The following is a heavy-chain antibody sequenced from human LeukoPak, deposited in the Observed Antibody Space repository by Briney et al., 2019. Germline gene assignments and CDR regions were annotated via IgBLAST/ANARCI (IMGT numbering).Heavy chain of an antibody. Sequence: SETLSLTCTVSGYSISSGYYWGWIRQPPGKGLEWIGSIYHSGSTYYNPSLKSRVTISVDTSKNQFSLKLSSVTAADTAVYYCAREVPQTYYYDSSGYPDYWGQGTLVTVSS. CDR3: AREVPQTYYYDSSGYPDY. J-gene: IGHJ4*02. CDR2: IYHSGST. D-gene: IGHD3-22*01. V-gene: IGHV4-38-2*02. CDR1: GYSISSGYY.